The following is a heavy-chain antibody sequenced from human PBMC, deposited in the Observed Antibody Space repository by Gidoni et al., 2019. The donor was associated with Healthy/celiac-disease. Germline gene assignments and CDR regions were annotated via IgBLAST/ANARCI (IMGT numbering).Heavy chain of an antibody. CDR1: GFTFSSYG. J-gene: IGHJ3*02. V-gene: IGHV3-33*01. D-gene: IGHD3-16*01. CDR3: ARDRRLGGDAFDI. CDR2: IWYDGSNK. Sequence: QVQLVESGGGVVQPGRSLRLSCAASGFTFSSYGMHWVRQAPGKGLEGVAVIWYDGSNKYYADSVKGRFTISRDNSKNTLYLQMNSLRAEDTAVYYCARDRRLGGDAFDIWGQGTMVTVSS.